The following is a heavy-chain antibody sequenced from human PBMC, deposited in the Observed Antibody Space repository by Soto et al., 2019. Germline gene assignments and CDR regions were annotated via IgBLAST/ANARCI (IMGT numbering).Heavy chain of an antibody. J-gene: IGHJ6*02. CDR3: ARVAPPGATRSPLNCYCMDV. CDR1: GYTFSNYV. D-gene: IGHD3-3*01. V-gene: IGHV1-18*04. CDR2: ISAYNGQT. Sequence: ASVKVSCKASGYTFSNYVISWVRQAPGQGLEWMGWISAYNGQTRLIQKFQDRVTLTTDTSTNTTYLELRSLKSDDTAVYYCARVAPPGATRSPLNCYCMDVWGQGTTVTVSS.